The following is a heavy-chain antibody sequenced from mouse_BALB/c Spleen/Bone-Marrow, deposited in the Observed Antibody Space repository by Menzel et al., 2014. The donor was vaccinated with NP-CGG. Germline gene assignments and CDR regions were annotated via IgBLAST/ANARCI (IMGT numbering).Heavy chain of an antibody. D-gene: IGHD4-1*01. CDR3: ARRGNWDGRAAMDY. J-gene: IGHJ4*01. Sequence: EVKLMESGGDLVKPGGSLKLSCAASGFTFSSYGMPWVRQTPDKRLEWVATINSGGVNTYYIDSVKGRFTIARDNAKNTLYLQMSSLKSEDTAMYHCARRGNWDGRAAMDYWGQGTSVTVSS. V-gene: IGHV5-6*02. CDR2: INSGGVNT. CDR1: GFTFSSYG.